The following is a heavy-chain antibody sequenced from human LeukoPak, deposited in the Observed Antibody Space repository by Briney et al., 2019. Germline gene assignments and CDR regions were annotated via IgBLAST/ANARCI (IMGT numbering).Heavy chain of an antibody. CDR1: GFTFSSYW. CDR2: IKQDGSEK. V-gene: IGHV3-7*01. D-gene: IGHD2-21*01. CDR3: ARDSYCGGDCYLNDAFDI. J-gene: IGHJ3*02. Sequence: GGSLRLSCAASGFTFSSYWMSWVRQAPGKGLEWVANIKQDGSEKYYVDSVKGRFTISRDNAKNSLYLQMNSLRAEDTAAYYCARDSYCGGDCYLNDAFDIWGQGTMVTVSS.